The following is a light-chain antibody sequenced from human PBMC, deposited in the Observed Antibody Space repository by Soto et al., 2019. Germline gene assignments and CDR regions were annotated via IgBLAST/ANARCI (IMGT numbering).Light chain of an antibody. CDR2: DVS. CDR3: SSYTTSSTIV. J-gene: IGLJ1*01. Sequence: QSALTQPASVSGSPGQSITISCTGTSSDVGGFNFVSWYQQPPGKAPKLMIYDVSHRPSGVSNRFSGSKSGNTASLTISGLQAEDEDDYYCSSYTTSSTIVFGTGTKLTVL. V-gene: IGLV2-14*01. CDR1: SSDVGGFNF.